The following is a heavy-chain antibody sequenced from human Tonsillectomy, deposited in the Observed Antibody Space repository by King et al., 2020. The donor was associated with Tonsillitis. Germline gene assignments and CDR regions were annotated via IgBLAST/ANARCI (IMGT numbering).Heavy chain of an antibody. CDR1: GFTFSSYA. J-gene: IGHJ4*02. CDR3: SKYYGAGSHSGQPIDY. CDR2: ISGSGGST. Sequence: VQLVESGGGLVQPGGSLRLSCAASGFTFSSYAMSWVRQAPGKGLEWVSAISGSGGSTFYADSVKGRFTISRDNSKNTLYLQMNSLRAEDTAVYYCSKYYGAGSHSGQPIDYWGQGTLVTVSS. D-gene: IGHD3-10*01. V-gene: IGHV3-23*04.